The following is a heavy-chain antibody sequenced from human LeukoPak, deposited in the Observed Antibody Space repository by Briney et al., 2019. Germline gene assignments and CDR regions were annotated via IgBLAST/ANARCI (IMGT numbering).Heavy chain of an antibody. Sequence: SETLSLTCAVYGGSFSGYYWSWIRQPPGKGLEWIGEINHSGSTNYNPSLKSRVTISVDTSKNQFSLKLSSVTAADTDVYYCARAGGFCSGGSCVRPGYYYYYGMDVWGQGTTVTVSS. CDR2: INHSGST. CDR1: GGSFSGYY. J-gene: IGHJ6*02. V-gene: IGHV4-34*01. D-gene: IGHD2-15*01. CDR3: ARAGGFCSGGSCVRPGYYYYYGMDV.